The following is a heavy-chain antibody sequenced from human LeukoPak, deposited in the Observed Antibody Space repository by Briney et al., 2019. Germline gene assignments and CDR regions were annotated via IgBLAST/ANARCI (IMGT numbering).Heavy chain of an antibody. CDR3: ARADWTYYYGSGSYYGMDV. J-gene: IGHJ6*02. D-gene: IGHD3-10*01. CDR2: IYHSGST. CDR1: GGSISSSSYY. V-gene: IGHV4-39*07. Sequence: SETLSLTCTVSGGSISSSSYYWGWIRQPPGKGLEWIGSIYHSGSTYYNPSLKSRVTISVDTSKNQFSLKLSSVTAADTAVYYCARADWTYYYGSGSYYGMDVWGQGTTVTVSS.